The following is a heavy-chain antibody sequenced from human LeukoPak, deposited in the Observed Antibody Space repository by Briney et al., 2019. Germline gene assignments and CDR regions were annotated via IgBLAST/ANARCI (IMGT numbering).Heavy chain of an antibody. CDR2: IYTSGST. CDR1: GGSISSYY. V-gene: IGHV4-4*07. D-gene: IGHD2-2*01. J-gene: IGHJ4*02. CDR3: ARDLDCGSTSCYPPY. Sequence: SETLSLTCTVPGGSISSYYWSWIRQPAGKGLEWIGRIYTSGSTNYNPSLKSRVTISVDKSKNQFSLKLSSVTAADTAVYYCARDLDCGSTSCYPPYWGQGTLVTVSS.